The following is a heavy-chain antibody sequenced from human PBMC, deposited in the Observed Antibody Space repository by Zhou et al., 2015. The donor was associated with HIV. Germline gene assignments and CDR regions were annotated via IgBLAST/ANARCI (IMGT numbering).Heavy chain of an antibody. J-gene: IGHJ2*01. CDR2: IIPIFGTT. CDR1: GDTFSTNG. D-gene: IGHD6-6*01. CDR3: ARERGEATRPEWRYFDL. V-gene: IGHV1-69*06. Sequence: QVQLEQSGAEVKKPGSSVKVSCKVSGDTFSTNGITWVRQAPGKGLEWMGGIIPIFGTTNYAQKFQGRVTMTADKSTTTAYMDLRSLKSEDTAVYYCARERGEATRPEWRYFDLWGRWHPGHCLL.